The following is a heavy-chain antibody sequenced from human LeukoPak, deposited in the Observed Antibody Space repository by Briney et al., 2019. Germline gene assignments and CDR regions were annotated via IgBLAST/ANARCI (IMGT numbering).Heavy chain of an antibody. D-gene: IGHD3-10*01. Sequence: GGSLRLSCAASGFTFSSYSMNWVRQAPGKGLEWVSSISSSSSSIYYADSVKGRFTISRDNSKNTLYLQMNSLRAEDTAVYYCAREDKVYYGSGSYYYYYMDVWGKGTTVTISS. CDR3: AREDKVYYGSGSYYYYYMDV. CDR1: GFTFSSYS. CDR2: ISSSSSSI. V-gene: IGHV3-21*04. J-gene: IGHJ6*03.